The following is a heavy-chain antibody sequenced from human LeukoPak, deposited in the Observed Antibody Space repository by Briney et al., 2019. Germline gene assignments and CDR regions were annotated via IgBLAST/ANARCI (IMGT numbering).Heavy chain of an antibody. CDR3: ARGVTQ. CDR1: GGSIDDYY. Sequence: SETLSLTCTVSGGSIDDYYWSWIRQPPGKGLEWIGYIYYTGSTSYNPSLQSRLTISIDTSKTQFSLRLTSVTAADTAVYFCARGVTQWGQGSLVTVSS. D-gene: IGHD2-21*02. V-gene: IGHV4-59*01. CDR2: IYYTGST. J-gene: IGHJ4*02.